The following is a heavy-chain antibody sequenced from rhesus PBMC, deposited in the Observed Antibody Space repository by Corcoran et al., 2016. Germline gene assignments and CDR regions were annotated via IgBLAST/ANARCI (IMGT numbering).Heavy chain of an antibody. CDR1: GGSISSNY. D-gene: IGHD3-3*01. CDR2: LSGSGGRP. J-gene: IGHJ1*01. Sequence: QVQLQESGPGLVKPSETLSLTCAVPGGSISSNYWSWIRQPPGKGLEWNGRLSGSGGRPAPTPSLKSRVTSSTDTSKTQFSLKLRSVTAADTAVYYCARGRLQYLDLLVFAEYFEFWGQGALVTVSS. V-gene: IGHV4-173*01. CDR3: ARGRLQYLDLLVFAEYFEF.